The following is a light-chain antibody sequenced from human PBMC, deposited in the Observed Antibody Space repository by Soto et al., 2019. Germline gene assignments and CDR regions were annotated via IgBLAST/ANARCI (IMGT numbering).Light chain of an antibody. J-gene: IGKJ5*01. V-gene: IGKV3-11*01. CDR1: QSVSNY. CDR3: QHGYYWPPA. CDR2: DAS. Sequence: IVLTQAPATLSLSPGERATLSCWASQSVSNYLAWYQQRPGQAPRLLIYDASNRATGIPARFSGSGSGTDFTLTINRLEPEDFAVYFCQHGYYWPPACGQGTRLEIK.